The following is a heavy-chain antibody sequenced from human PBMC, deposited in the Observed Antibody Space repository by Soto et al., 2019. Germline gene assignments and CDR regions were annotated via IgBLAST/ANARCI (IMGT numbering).Heavy chain of an antibody. CDR1: GFIFSNYW. CDR3: ARSIKIFGVDIDAFDM. CDR2: TNGDGCHV. J-gene: IGHJ3*02. Sequence: EVQLVESGGGLVQPGGSLRRSCAASGFIFSNYWMHWVRQGPGEGLVWVSRTNGDGCHVESADSVKGRLTISRDHAKNTLYLQINSLRVEDTAVYYCARSIKIFGVDIDAFDMWGQGTVVSVSS. V-gene: IGHV3-74*01. D-gene: IGHD3-3*01.